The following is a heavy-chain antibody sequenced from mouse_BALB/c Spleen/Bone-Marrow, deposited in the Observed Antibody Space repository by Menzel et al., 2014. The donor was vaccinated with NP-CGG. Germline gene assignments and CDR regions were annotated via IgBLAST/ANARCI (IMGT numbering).Heavy chain of an antibody. V-gene: IGHV1-7*01. D-gene: IGHD2-10*02. Sequence: VQRVESGAELAKPGASVKMSCKASGYTFTSYWMHWVKQRPGQGLAWIGYINPSTGYTEYNQKFKDKATLTADKSSSTAYMQLSSLTSEDSAVYYCARMGVWGWGQGTSVTVSS. J-gene: IGHJ4*01. CDR2: INPSTGYT. CDR1: GYTFTSYW. CDR3: ARMGVWG.